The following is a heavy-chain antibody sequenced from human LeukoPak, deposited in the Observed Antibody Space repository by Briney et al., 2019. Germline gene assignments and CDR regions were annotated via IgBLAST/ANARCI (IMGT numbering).Heavy chain of an antibody. V-gene: IGHV1-18*01. Sequence: GDSVKVSCKASGYTFTSCGISWVRQAPGQGLEWMGWISAYNGNTNYAQKLQGRVTMTTDTSTSTAYMELRSLRSDDTAVYYCARSHYYDSSGSEADFDIWGQGTMVTVSS. J-gene: IGHJ3*02. CDR1: GYTFTSCG. CDR3: ARSHYYDSSGSEADFDI. D-gene: IGHD3-22*01. CDR2: ISAYNGNT.